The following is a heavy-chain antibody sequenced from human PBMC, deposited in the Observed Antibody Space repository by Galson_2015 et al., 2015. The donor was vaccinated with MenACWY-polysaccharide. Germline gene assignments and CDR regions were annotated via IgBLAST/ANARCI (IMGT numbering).Heavy chain of an antibody. Sequence: SVKVSCKGSGYTFTTYAINWVRQAPGQGLEWMGWISANNGNANYAQKLQGRVSMTTDTSTSTAYMELRSLRSDDTAVYYCTSGGNYRSSWDYFDYWGQGTLVTVSS. V-gene: IGHV1-18*04. CDR3: TSGGNYRSSWDYFDY. J-gene: IGHJ4*02. CDR2: ISANNGNA. CDR1: GYTFTTYA. D-gene: IGHD6-13*01.